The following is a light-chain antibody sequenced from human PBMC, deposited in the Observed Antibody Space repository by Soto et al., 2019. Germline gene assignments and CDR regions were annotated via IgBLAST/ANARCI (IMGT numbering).Light chain of an antibody. CDR3: QHRSNWPLT. Sequence: EIVLTQSPGTLSLSPGERATLSCRASRSVGTFLAWYQQKPGQAPRLLIYGASSRATVIPDRFSGSGSGTDFTLTISRLEPEDFAVYYCQHRSNWPLTFGGGTKVEIK. V-gene: IGKV3D-20*02. CDR2: GAS. CDR1: RSVGTF. J-gene: IGKJ4*01.